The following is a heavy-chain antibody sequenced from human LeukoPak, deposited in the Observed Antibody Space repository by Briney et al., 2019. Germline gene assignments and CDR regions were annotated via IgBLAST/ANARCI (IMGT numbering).Heavy chain of an antibody. CDR2: INHSGST. D-gene: IGHD3-10*01. V-gene: IGHV4-34*01. CDR1: GGSFSGYY. Sequence: PSETLSLTCAVYGGSFSGYYWSWIRQPPGKGLEWIGEINHSGSTNYNPSPKSRVTISVDTSKNQFSLKLSSVTAADTAVYYCASHGSGVGSWFDPWGQGTLVTVSS. CDR3: ASHGSGVGSWFDP. J-gene: IGHJ5*02.